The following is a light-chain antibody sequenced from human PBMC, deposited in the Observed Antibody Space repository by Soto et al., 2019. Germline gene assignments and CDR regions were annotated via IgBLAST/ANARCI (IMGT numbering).Light chain of an antibody. CDR2: DAS. CDR1: QTITRW. J-gene: IGKJ1*01. V-gene: IGKV1-5*01. Sequence: DIQSTQSPSTLSASAGARVTITCRASQTITRWMAWYQKKTGKDPKLLIYDASTLESGVPSRFSGIRSGTEFNLTISRLKTDDFATYYGQQYNSYSWTFGQGTKGDIK. CDR3: QQYNSYSWT.